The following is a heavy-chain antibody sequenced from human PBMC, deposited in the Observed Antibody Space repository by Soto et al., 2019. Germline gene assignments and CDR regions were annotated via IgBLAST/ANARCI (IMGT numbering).Heavy chain of an antibody. CDR3: AKDAIMVSSSYNYFDY. J-gene: IGHJ4*02. D-gene: IGHD6-13*01. CDR1: GFYFTSYA. V-gene: IGHV3-23*01. Sequence: PGGSLRLSCAASGFYFTSYAMNGVRQAPGKGLEWVSGISGSSGATSYAASVKGRFTISRDNSKNTLYLQMNSLRADDTAVYYCAKDAIMVSSSYNYFDYWGQGTLVTVSS. CDR2: ISGSSGAT.